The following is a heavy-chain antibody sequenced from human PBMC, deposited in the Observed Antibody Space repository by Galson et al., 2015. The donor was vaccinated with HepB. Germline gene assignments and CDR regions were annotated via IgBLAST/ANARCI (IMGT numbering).Heavy chain of an antibody. V-gene: IGHV3-43D*03. J-gene: IGHJ4*02. D-gene: IGHD6-13*01. CDR2: ISTDGGGN. CDR1: GFTFGGYA. CDR3: AKDLWRLGASVEAAALDY. Sequence: SLRLSCAASGFTFGGYAMHWVRQAPGKGLEWVPLISTDGGGNHYADSVKGRFTISRDNARNPLYLQMTSLRGEDTALYYCAKDLWRLGASVEAAALDYWGPGTLVAVSS.